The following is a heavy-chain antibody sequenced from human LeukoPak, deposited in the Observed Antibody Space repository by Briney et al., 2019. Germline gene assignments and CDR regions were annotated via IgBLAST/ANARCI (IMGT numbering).Heavy chain of an antibody. V-gene: IGHV3-53*01. J-gene: IGHJ4*02. Sequence: GGSLRLSCAASGFAVSSNYMSWVRQAPGKGLEWVSVIYSGGSTYYADSVKGRFTISRDNSKNTLYLQMNSLRAEDTAVYYCARLGYCSSTSCMDYWGQGTLVTVSS. CDR3: ARLGYCSSTSCMDY. CDR2: IYSGGST. CDR1: GFAVSSNY. D-gene: IGHD2-2*01.